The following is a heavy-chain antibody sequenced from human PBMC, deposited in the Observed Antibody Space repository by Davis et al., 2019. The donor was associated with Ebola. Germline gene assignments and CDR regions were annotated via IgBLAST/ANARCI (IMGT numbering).Heavy chain of an antibody. J-gene: IGHJ4*02. V-gene: IGHV4-30-2*01. CDR1: GGSLSSGGYS. Sequence: PSETLSLTCAVSGGSLSSGGYSWSWIRQPPGKGLEWIGYIYHSGSSYYNPSLRSRVTMSVDMSKNQFSLNLTSVTAADTAVYYCAKNRRFDYWGLGTLVTVSS. CDR2: IYHSGSS. D-gene: IGHD2/OR15-2a*01. CDR3: AKNRRFDY.